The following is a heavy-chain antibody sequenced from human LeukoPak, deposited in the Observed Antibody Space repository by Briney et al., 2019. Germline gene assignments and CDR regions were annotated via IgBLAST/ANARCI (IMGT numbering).Heavy chain of an antibody. CDR2: INPNSGGT. Sequence: ASVKVSCKASGYTFTGYYMHWVRQAPGQGLEWMGWINPNSGGTNYAQKFQGRVTMTRDTSISTAYMEPSSLRSEDTAVYYCARGLDSEGDYWGQGTLVTVSS. CDR1: GYTFTGYY. CDR3: ARGLDSEGDY. D-gene: IGHD3-22*01. J-gene: IGHJ4*02. V-gene: IGHV1-2*02.